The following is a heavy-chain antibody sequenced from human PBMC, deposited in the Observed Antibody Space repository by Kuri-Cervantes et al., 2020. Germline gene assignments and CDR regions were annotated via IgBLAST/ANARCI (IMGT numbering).Heavy chain of an antibody. CDR1: GFSFSDYA. CDR3: ARAYQYGATWGLDY. Sequence: GGSLRLSCEASGFSFSDYAMSWVRQAPGMGLEWVSVISRTGDTTHYTDSVKGRFTISRDNSKNTVWLQMDSLRAEDTAIYYCARAYQYGATWGLDYWGQGTLVTVSS. CDR2: ISRTGDTT. D-gene: IGHD4-17*01. J-gene: IGHJ4*02. V-gene: IGHV3-23*01.